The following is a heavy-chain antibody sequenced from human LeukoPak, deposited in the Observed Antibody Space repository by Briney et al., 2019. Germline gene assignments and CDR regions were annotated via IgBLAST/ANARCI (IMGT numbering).Heavy chain of an antibody. Sequence: PSETLSLTCTVSGGSISSGSYYWSWIRQPAGKGLEWIGRIYTSGSTNYNPSLKSRVTISVDTSKNQFSLKLSSVTAADTAVYYCARDHSGYDLELSYYYYYMDVWGKGTTVTVSS. CDR3: ARDHSGYDLELSYYYYYMDV. D-gene: IGHD5-12*01. V-gene: IGHV4-61*02. CDR1: GGSISSGSYY. CDR2: IYTSGST. J-gene: IGHJ6*03.